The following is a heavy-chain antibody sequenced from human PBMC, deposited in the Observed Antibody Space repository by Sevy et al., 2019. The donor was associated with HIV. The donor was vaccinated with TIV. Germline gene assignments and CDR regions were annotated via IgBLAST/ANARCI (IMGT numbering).Heavy chain of an antibody. CDR1: AFTFSSYA. J-gene: IGHJ5*02. V-gene: IGHV3-23*01. CDR2: ISGGGGSI. CDR3: AKEKRYCGGDCYAPPTRFDP. D-gene: IGHD2-21*02. Sequence: GGSLRLSCVASAFTFSSYAMSWVRQAKGKGLEWVSVISGGGGSIFYADSVKGRFTISRDNSKNTVYLQMSNLRAEDTAVYYCAKEKRYCGGDCYAPPTRFDPWGQGTQVTVSS.